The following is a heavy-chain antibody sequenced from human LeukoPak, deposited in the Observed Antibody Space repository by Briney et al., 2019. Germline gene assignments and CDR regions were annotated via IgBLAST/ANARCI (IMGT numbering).Heavy chain of an antibody. D-gene: IGHD2-21*01. CDR1: GFTFSSSW. CDR2: INGDGSTT. J-gene: IGHJ4*02. V-gene: IGHV3-74*01. Sequence: GSLSLSFAASGFTFSSSWMHWVRPAPGKGLVWVSRINGDGSTTDYADSVKGRFTISRDNAKNTLYLQMNSLRAEDTAVYYCARSGGGYWDSWGQGTLVTVSS. CDR3: ARSGGGYWDS.